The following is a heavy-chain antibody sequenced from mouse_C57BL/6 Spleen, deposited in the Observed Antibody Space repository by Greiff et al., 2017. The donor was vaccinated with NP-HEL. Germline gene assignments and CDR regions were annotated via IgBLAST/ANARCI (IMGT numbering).Heavy chain of an antibody. CDR1: GYSITSGYY. V-gene: IGHV3-6*01. D-gene: IGHD1-1*01. Sequence: EVQLQQSGPGLVKPSQSLSLTCSVTGYSITSGYYWNWIRQSPGNKLEWMGYISYDGSNNYNPSLKNRISITRDTSKNQFFLKLNSVTTEDTATYYCARAYYGSSYHYAMDYWGQGTSVTVSS. J-gene: IGHJ4*01. CDR3: ARAYYGSSYHYAMDY. CDR2: ISYDGSN.